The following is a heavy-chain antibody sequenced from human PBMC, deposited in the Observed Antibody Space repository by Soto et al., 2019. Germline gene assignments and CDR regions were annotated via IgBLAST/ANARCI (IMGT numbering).Heavy chain of an antibody. CDR1: GASISSGDDY. Sequence: QVQLVESGPGLVKPSQTLSLTCTVSGASISSGDDYWTWIRQPPGEGLEWIGYIDNSGNIYHNPSLKSRLTISLDTSKNQFSLKVSSVTAADTAVYYCVRGNDFGDFFDYWGQGTLVTVSS. J-gene: IGHJ4*02. V-gene: IGHV4-30-4*01. CDR3: VRGNDFGDFFDY. CDR2: IDNSGNI. D-gene: IGHD4-17*01.